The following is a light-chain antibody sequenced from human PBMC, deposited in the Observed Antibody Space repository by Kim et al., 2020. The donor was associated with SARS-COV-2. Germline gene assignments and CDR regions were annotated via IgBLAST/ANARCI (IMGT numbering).Light chain of an antibody. V-gene: IGLV3-19*01. Sequence: ALGQTDRIKCQGEGRILYYVTCYQQKPGQAPILLIYGKNTRPSGTPDRFSGSSSGNTASLTITGTQAGDEADYYCNSRDSNDNVVFGGGTQLTVL. CDR3: NSRDSNDNVV. J-gene: IGLJ2*01. CDR2: GKN. CDR1: GRILYY.